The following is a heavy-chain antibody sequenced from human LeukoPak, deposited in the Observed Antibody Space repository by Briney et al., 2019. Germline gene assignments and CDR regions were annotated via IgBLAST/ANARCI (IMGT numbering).Heavy chain of an antibody. J-gene: IGHJ4*02. D-gene: IGHD3-22*01. CDR3: ARDLYRIVVVPHYFDY. CDR2: ISSSGSTI. V-gene: IGHV3-11*04. CDR1: GFTFSDYY. Sequence: AGGSLRLSCAASGFTFSDYYMSWIRQAPGKGLEWVSYISSSGSTIYYADSVKGRFTISRDNAKNSLYLQMNSLRAEDTAVYYCARDLYRIVVVPHYFDYWGQGTLVTVSS.